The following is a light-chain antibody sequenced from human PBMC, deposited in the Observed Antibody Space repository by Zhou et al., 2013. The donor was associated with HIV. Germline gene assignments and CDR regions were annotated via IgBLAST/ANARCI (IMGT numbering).Light chain of an antibody. J-gene: IGKJ5*01. CDR3: QQCDNYSIT. Sequence: DIQMTQSPSSLSASVGDRVTITCQASQDISTYLNCYQQKPGKAPKLLIYKASTLVSGVPSRFSGSGSGTEFTLTISSLQPDDFATYYCQQCDNYSITFGQGTRLEIK. CDR1: QDISTY. V-gene: IGKV1-5*03. CDR2: KAS.